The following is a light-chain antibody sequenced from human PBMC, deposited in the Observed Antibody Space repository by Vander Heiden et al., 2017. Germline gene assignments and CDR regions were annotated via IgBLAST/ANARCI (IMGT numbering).Light chain of an antibody. J-gene: IGKJ1*01. CDR1: QSLSSSY. CDR3: QEYREA. V-gene: IGKV3-20*01. Sequence: EIVLTQSPGTLSLSPGERATLSCRASQSLSSSYLAWYQQKPGQAPRLLIYGASSRATGIPDRFSGSGSGTDFTLTISRLEPEDFAVYYGQEYREAFGQGTKVEIK. CDR2: GAS.